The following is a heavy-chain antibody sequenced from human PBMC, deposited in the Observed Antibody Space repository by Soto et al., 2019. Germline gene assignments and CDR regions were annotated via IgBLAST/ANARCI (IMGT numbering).Heavy chain of an antibody. D-gene: IGHD3-16*01. CDR1: GFTFSIYA. V-gene: IGHV3-23*01. J-gene: IGHJ6*02. CDR2: ISGGGGNT. Sequence: EVQLLESGGGLVQPGGSLRLSCAASGFTFSIYAMSWVRQAPGKGLEWVSSISGGGGNTYYADSVKGRFTISRDNSKNTLYLQMTGLGAGDTAVYYCATRVGDGQPRAGGSYGMDVWGQGTTVTVSS. CDR3: ATRVGDGQPRAGGSYGMDV.